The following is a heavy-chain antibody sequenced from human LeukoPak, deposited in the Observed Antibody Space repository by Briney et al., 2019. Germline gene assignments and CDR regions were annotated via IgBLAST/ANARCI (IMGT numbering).Heavy chain of an antibody. V-gene: IGHV4-59*12. Sequence: SETLSLTCTVSGGSISSYYWSWIRQPPGKGLEWIGYIYYSGSTNYNPSLKSRVTISVDTSKNQISLKLSSVTAADTAVYYCASSGYGSGSYYKAYFDYWGQGTLVTVSS. CDR3: ASSGYGSGSYYKAYFDY. CDR2: IYYSGST. D-gene: IGHD3-10*01. CDR1: GGSISSYY. J-gene: IGHJ4*02.